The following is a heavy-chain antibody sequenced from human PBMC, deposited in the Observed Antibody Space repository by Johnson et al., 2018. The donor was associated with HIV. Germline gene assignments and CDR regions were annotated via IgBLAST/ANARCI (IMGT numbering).Heavy chain of an antibody. Sequence: QVQLVESGGGVVQPGRSLRLSCAASGFTFSSYAMHWVRQAPGKGLEWVAVISYDGSNKYYADSVKGRFTISRDNSKHTLYLQMNSLRAEDTAVYYCAKGLNWGGDAFDIWGQGTMVTVSS. V-gene: IGHV3-30*04. CDR3: AKGLNWGGDAFDI. CDR1: GFTFSSYA. J-gene: IGHJ3*02. D-gene: IGHD7-27*01. CDR2: ISYDGSNK.